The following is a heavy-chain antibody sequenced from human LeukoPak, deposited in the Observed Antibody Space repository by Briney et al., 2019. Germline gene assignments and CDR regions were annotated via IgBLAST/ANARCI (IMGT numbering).Heavy chain of an antibody. Sequence: GGSLRLSCAASGFTFSSYSMNWVRQAPGKGLEWVSYISSSSSTIYYADSVKGRFTISRDNAKNSLYLQMNSLRAKDTAVYYCASYSSRDYYMDVWGKGTTVTVSS. CDR1: GFTFSSYS. J-gene: IGHJ6*03. CDR3: ASYSSRDYYMDV. CDR2: ISSSSSTI. V-gene: IGHV3-48*01. D-gene: IGHD6-13*01.